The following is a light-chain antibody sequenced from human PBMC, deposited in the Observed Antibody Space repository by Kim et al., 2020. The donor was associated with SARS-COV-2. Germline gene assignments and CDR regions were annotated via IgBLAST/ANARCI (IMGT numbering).Light chain of an antibody. CDR1: QSISNW. V-gene: IGKV1-5*03. J-gene: IGKJ2*01. Sequence: TLSASVGDRFTSSGRASQSISNWLAWYQQKPGKAPKLLIYQASNLESGVPSRFSGSGSETEFTLTISSLQPDDFAIYYCQEYDSYFFGQGTKVEI. CDR3: QEYDSYF. CDR2: QAS.